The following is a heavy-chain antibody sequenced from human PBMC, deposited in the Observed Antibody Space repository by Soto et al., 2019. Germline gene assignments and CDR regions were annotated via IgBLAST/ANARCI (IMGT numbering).Heavy chain of an antibody. J-gene: IGHJ6*04. CDR2: MKQNGGEK. CDR3: ARGGCGSGGDCSRVDV. CDR1: GFTFSSYW. Sequence: EVQLVESGGGLVQPGGSLRLSCAASGFTFSSYWMTWVRQAPGKGLEWVATMKQNGGEKSYVDSVEGRFTVSRDNAKNSLYLQMNTLRGEDRAVYYCARGGCGSGGDCSRVDVWGNGTTVTVSS. D-gene: IGHD2-21*02. V-gene: IGHV3-7*03.